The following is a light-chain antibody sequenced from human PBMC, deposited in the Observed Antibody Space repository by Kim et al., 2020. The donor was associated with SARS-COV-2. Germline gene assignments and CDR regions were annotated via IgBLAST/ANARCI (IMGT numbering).Light chain of an antibody. Sequence: QSALTQPRSVSGSPGQSVTISCTGTSSDVVAYNYVSWYQQHPGKAPKLMIYDVSKRPSGVPDRFSGSKSGNTASLTISGLQAEDEAEYYCCSYAGSYTYVFGTGAKVTVL. CDR3: CSYAGSYTYV. J-gene: IGLJ1*01. CDR1: SSDVVAYNY. V-gene: IGLV2-11*01. CDR2: DVS.